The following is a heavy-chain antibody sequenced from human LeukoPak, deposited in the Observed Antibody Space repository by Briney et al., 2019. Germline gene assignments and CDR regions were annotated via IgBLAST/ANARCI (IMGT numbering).Heavy chain of an antibody. CDR2: IKEDGSQK. V-gene: IGHV3-7*03. D-gene: IGHD3-3*01. J-gene: IGHJ2*01. Sequence: GGSLRLSCAASGFTFRNYWMNWVRQAPGKGVEGVANIKEDGSQKNYVDSVKGRFTISRDNDKNSVFLQMTSLRADDTATYYCARAAKVIFGVTTIKSYHYFDVWGRGALVTVSS. CDR3: ARAAKVIFGVTTIKSYHYFDV. CDR1: GFTFRNYW.